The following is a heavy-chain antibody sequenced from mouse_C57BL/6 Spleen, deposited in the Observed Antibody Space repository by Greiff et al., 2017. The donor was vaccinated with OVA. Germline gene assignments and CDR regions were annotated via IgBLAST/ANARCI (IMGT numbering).Heavy chain of an antibody. D-gene: IGHD4-1*01. CDR2: ISSGSSTI. CDR3: ARGGLGRSWFAY. J-gene: IGHJ3*01. CDR1: GFTFSDYG. Sequence: DVQLVASWGGLVKPGGSLKLSCAASGFTFSDYGMHWVRQAPEKGLEWVAYISSGSSTIYYADTVKGRFTISRDNAKNTLFLQMTSLRSEDTAMYYCARGGLGRSWFAYWGQGTLVTVSA. V-gene: IGHV5-17*01.